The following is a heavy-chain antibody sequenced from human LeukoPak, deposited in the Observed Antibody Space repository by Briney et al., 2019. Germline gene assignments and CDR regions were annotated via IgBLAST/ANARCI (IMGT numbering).Heavy chain of an antibody. Sequence: PSETLSLTCTVSGGSISSGSYYWSWIRQPAGKGLEWIGHIYTSGSTNYNPSLKSRVTISVDTSKNQFSLKLSSVTAADTAVYYCARARRTYYYGSGSYYHHAFDIWGQGTMVTVSS. D-gene: IGHD3-10*01. V-gene: IGHV4-61*09. J-gene: IGHJ3*02. CDR3: ARARRTYYYGSGSYYHHAFDI. CDR2: IYTSGST. CDR1: GGSISSGSYY.